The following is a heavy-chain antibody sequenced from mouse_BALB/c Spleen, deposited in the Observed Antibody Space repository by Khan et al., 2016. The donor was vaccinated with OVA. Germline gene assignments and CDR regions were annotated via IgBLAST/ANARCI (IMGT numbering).Heavy chain of an antibody. J-gene: IGHJ2*01. CDR1: GYSITSDYA. V-gene: IGHV3-2*02. CDR2: ISYSGNT. D-gene: IGHD1-1*01. CDR3: ARVYGGDFDY. Sequence: EVQLQESGPGLVKPSQSLSLICTVTGYSITSDYAWNWIRQFPGNILEWMGFISYSGNTKYNPSLKSRISITRDTSKNQFFLQLNSVTTEDTATYYCARVYGGDFDYWGHGTTLTVSS.